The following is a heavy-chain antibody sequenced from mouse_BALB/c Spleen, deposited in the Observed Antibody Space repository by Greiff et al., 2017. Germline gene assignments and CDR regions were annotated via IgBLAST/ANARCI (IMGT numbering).Heavy chain of an antibody. Sequence: EVQLQQSGPSLVKPSQTLSLTCSVTGDSITSGYWNWIRKFPGNKLEYMGYISYSGSTYYNPSLKSRISITRDTSKNQYYLQLNSVTTEDTATYYCARYYGSPVDYFDYWGQGTTLTVSS. CDR1: GDSITSGY. J-gene: IGHJ2*01. V-gene: IGHV3-8*02. CDR2: ISYSGST. CDR3: ARYYGSPVDYFDY. D-gene: IGHD1-1*01.